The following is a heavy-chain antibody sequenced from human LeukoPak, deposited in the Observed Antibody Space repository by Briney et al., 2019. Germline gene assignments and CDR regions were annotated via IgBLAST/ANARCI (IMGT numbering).Heavy chain of an antibody. CDR1: GYTFTSFG. D-gene: IGHD3-22*01. Sequence: VSVNVPCMASGYTFTSFGMIWVRQAPGQGLEWMGWISAYNGKTNFAQKFQGRVTMTTDTSTSTAYMELRSLRSDDTAVYYCAREDDRSGFYIDYWGQGTLVTVSS. V-gene: IGHV1-18*01. J-gene: IGHJ4*02. CDR2: ISAYNGKT. CDR3: AREDDRSGFYIDY.